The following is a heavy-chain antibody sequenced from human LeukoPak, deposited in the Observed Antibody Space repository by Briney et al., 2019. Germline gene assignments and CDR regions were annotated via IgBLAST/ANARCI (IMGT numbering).Heavy chain of an antibody. CDR1: GFTVSSNY. CDR3: AKAGGNVDLYYFDY. D-gene: IGHD4-23*01. V-gene: IGHV3-53*01. Sequence: GGSLRLSCAASGFTVSSNYMSWVRQAPGKGLEWVSVIYSGGSTYYADSVKGRFTISRDNAKNSLYLQMNSLRAEDTAVYYCAKAGGNVDLYYFDYWGQGTLVTVSS. J-gene: IGHJ4*02. CDR2: IYSGGST.